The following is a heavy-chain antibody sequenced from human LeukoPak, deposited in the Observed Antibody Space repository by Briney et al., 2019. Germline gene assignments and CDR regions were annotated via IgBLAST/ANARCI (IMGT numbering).Heavy chain of an antibody. CDR3: ARAPNRAEGF. Sequence: GGSLRLSCAASGFTFSSSWMSWVRQAPGKGLEWVANIKQDGSEKYYVDSVKGRFTISRDNAKNSLYLQMDSLRAEDTAVYYCARAPNRAEGFWGQGTLLSVSS. V-gene: IGHV3-7*01. D-gene: IGHD1-14*01. CDR1: GFTFSSSW. J-gene: IGHJ4*02. CDR2: IKQDGSEK.